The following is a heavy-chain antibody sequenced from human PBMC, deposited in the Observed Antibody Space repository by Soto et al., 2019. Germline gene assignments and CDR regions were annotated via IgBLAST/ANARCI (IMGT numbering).Heavy chain of an antibody. CDR1: GFTVSSYS. D-gene: IGHD2-2*01. V-gene: IGHV3-21*01. J-gene: IGHJ4*02. CDR2: ISSSSSYI. CDR3: ARLISPAFDY. Sequence: GGSLRLSCAASGFTVSSYSMNWVRQAPGKGLEWVSSISSSSSYIYYADSVKGRFTISRDNAKNSLYLQMNSLRAEDTAVYYCARLISPAFDYWGQGTLVTVSS.